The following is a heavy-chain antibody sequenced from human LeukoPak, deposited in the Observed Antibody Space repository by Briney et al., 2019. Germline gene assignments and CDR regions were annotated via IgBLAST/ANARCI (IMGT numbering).Heavy chain of an antibody. J-gene: IGHJ4*02. CDR2: INPSGGST. D-gene: IGHD2-21*01. Sequence: ASVKVSCKVSGYTLTELSMHWVRQAPGQGLEWMGIINPSGGSTSYAQKFQGRVTMTRDTSTSTVYMELSSLRSEDTAVYYCAREGDGYNSYFDYWGQGTLVTVSS. V-gene: IGHV1-46*01. CDR3: AREGDGYNSYFDY. CDR1: GYTLTELS.